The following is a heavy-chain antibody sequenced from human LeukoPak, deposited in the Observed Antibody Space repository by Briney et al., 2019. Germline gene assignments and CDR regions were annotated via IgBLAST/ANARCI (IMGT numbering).Heavy chain of an antibody. Sequence: ASVKVSCKASGYTFSSYGISWVRQAPGQGLEWMGIINPSGGSTSYAQKFQGRVTVTRDTSTSTVYMELSSLRSEDTAVYYCARVGDYIYYYYGMDVWGQGTTVTVSS. CDR1: GYTFSSYG. CDR2: INPSGGST. V-gene: IGHV1-46*01. D-gene: IGHD4-17*01. CDR3: ARVGDYIYYYYGMDV. J-gene: IGHJ6*02.